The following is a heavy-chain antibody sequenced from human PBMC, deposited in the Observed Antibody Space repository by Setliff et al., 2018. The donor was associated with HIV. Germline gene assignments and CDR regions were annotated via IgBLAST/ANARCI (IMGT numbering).Heavy chain of an antibody. CDR2: IKSKTDGGTT. D-gene: IGHD2-15*01. CDR3: TTKGRDVYTLEAPG. V-gene: IGHV3-15*01. Sequence: GGSLRLSCATSGFTFNDTWRNWVRQAPGKGLEWVCGIKSKTDGGTTDYAAPVKGRFTISRDDSKNMLYLQMNSLETEATAVYYCTTKGRDVYTLEAPGWGQGTLVTVSS. J-gene: IGHJ4*02. CDR1: GFTFNDTW.